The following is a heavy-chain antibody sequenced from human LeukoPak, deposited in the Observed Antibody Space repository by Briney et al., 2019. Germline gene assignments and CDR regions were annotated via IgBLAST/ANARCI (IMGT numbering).Heavy chain of an antibody. J-gene: IGHJ4*02. Sequence: PGGSLRLSCAASGFTVSSNYMSWVRQAPGKGLEWVSTVSGSGGNTYYADSVKGRFTISRDNSENTLYLQMNSLRAQDTAVYYCAKSLAVPGSPDYWGQGTLVTVSS. D-gene: IGHD6-19*01. CDR3: AKSLAVPGSPDY. V-gene: IGHV3-23*01. CDR2: VSGSGGNT. CDR1: GFTVSSNY.